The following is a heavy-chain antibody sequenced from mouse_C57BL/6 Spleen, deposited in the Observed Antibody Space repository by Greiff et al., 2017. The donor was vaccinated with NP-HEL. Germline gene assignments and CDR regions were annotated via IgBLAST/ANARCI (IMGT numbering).Heavy chain of an antibody. CDR2: IDPANGNT. Sequence: VQLKESVAELVRPGASVKLSCTASGFNIKNTYMHWVKQRPEQGLEWIGRIDPANGNTKYAPKFQGKATITADTSSNTAYLQLSSLTSEDTAIYYCARGITTGGNAMDYWGQGTSVTVSS. CDR1: GFNIKNTY. V-gene: IGHV14-3*01. CDR3: ARGITTGGNAMDY. J-gene: IGHJ4*01. D-gene: IGHD1-1*01.